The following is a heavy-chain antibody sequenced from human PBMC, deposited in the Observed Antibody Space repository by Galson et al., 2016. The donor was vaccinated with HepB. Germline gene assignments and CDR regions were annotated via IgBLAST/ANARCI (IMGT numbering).Heavy chain of an antibody. J-gene: IGHJ6*02. D-gene: IGHD3-10*01. CDR2: IYYSGST. CDR1: GGPINSYF. Sequence: SETLSLTCTVSGGPINSYFWTWIRQPPGKGLEWIGHIYYSGSTNYNPSLESRVTIPVDTSKNQFSLRLSSVTAADTAVYYCARELSYGMDVWGQGTTVIVSS. V-gene: IGHV4-59*01. CDR3: ARELSYGMDV.